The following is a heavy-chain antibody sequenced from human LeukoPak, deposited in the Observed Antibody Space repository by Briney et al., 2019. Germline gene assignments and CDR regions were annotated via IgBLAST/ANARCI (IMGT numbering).Heavy chain of an antibody. V-gene: IGHV3-66*01. D-gene: IGHD3-22*01. CDR1: GFSVSSNY. CDR2: ISGVGST. Sequence: GGSLRLSCAASGFSVSSNYMSWVRQAPGKGLEWVSSISGVGSTSYADSVKGRFTISRDNSRSTLYLQVDSLRPEDTALYYCARSGYYYDSSGSSSWGQGTLVTVSS. J-gene: IGHJ5*02. CDR3: ARSGYYYDSSGSSS.